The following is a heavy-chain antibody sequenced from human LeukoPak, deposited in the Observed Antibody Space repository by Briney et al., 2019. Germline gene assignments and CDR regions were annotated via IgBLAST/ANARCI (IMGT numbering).Heavy chain of an antibody. J-gene: IGHJ4*02. V-gene: IGHV4-59*13. Sequence: PSETLSLTCSVSGGAISSFYWIWIRQTPGKGLEWIGCIQNSGSTEYNPSLESRVTISVDTSKNQFALKLTSLTAADTAVYYCARGYGYNSEYWGRGTLVTVSP. CDR3: ARGYGYNSEY. CDR2: IQNSGST. D-gene: IGHD5-24*01. CDR1: GGAISSFY.